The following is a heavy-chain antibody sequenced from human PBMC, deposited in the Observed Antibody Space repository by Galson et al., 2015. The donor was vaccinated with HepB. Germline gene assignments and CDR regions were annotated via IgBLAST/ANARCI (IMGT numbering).Heavy chain of an antibody. CDR2: ISYDGSNK. CDR3: AKDHGYDFWSGSYYYGMDV. Sequence: SLRLSCAASGFTFSRYDMHWVRQAPGKGLEWVAVISYDGSNKYYADSVKGRFTVSRDNSKNTLYLQMNSLRAEDTAVYYCAKDHGYDFWSGSYYYGMDVWGQGTTVTVSS. V-gene: IGHV3-30*18. D-gene: IGHD3-3*01. CDR1: GFTFSRYD. J-gene: IGHJ6*02.